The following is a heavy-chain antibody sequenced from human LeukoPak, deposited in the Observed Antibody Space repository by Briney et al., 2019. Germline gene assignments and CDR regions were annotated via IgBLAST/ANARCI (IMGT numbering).Heavy chain of an antibody. D-gene: IGHD4-23*01. V-gene: IGHV3-23*01. J-gene: IGHJ4*02. Sequence: PGRSLRLSCAASGLTFSSYAMSWGRAAPGTGLEWVSAISGSGGSTYYAESVKGLFTISRDNSKNTLYLQMNSLRAEDTAVYYCAKDRGSPRIRLRWGYPHDYWGQGTLVTVSS. CDR3: AKDRGSPRIRLRWGYPHDY. CDR1: GLTFSSYA. CDR2: ISGSGGST.